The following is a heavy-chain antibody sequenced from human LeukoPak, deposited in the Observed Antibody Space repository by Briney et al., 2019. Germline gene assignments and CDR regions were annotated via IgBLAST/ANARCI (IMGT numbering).Heavy chain of an antibody. J-gene: IGHJ5*02. V-gene: IGHV4-59*01. CDR2: IYYSGST. D-gene: IGHD2-2*01. Sequence: SETLSLTCTVSGGSISSYYWSWIRQPPGKGLEWIGYIYYSGSTNYNPSPKSRVTISVDTSKNQFSLKLSSVTAADTAVYYCARVVLLNNQLLPSWFDPWGQGTLVTVSS. CDR1: GGSISSYY. CDR3: ARVVLLNNQLLPSWFDP.